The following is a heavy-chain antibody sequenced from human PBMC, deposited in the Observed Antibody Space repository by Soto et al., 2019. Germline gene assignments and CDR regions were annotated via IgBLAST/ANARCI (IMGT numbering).Heavy chain of an antibody. CDR3: AGISEQIATINCYYGMDV. V-gene: IGHV5-10-1*01. Sequence: GASLKISCEGSGNSFTSYWLSWGRQMPGKRLERRGRIDPRDSYTNYSPSFQGHVTISADKSISTAYLQWDSLKASDTAMYYCAGISEQIATINCYYGMDVWGQGTTVTVSS. D-gene: IGHD5-12*01. CDR2: IDPRDSYT. CDR1: GNSFTSYW. J-gene: IGHJ6*02.